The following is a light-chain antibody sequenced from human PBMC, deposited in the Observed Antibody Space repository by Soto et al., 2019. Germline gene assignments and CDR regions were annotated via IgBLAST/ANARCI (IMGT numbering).Light chain of an antibody. CDR1: QSLLHNDGYNS. CDR2: LAS. V-gene: IGKV2-28*01. CDR3: MQTLQAPLT. J-gene: IGKJ1*01. Sequence: DIVMTQSPLSLSVTPGEPASISCRSSQSLLHNDGYNSLAWYLQKPGQSPQLLISLASNRASGVPDRFSGSGSGTDFALKISSLEAEDVGVYYCMQTLQAPLTFGQGTKVEIK.